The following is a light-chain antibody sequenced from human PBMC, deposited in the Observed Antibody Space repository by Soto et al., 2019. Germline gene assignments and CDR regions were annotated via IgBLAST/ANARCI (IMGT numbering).Light chain of an antibody. CDR2: LNSDGSH. Sequence: QLVLTQSPSASASLGASVKLTCTLSSGHSSYAIAWHQQQPEKGPRYLMKLNSDGSHSKGDEIPDRFLGSSSGAERYLTISSLQSEDVADYYCQTWGSGIRVVFGGGTKLTVL. V-gene: IGLV4-69*01. CDR3: QTWGSGIRVV. J-gene: IGLJ2*01. CDR1: SGHSSYA.